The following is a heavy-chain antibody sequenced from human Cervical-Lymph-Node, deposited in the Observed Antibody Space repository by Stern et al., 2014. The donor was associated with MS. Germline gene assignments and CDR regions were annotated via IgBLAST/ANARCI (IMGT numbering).Heavy chain of an antibody. CDR2: INTNTGSQ. Sequence: VQLVQSGSELKKPGASVTVSCKASGYTFTDYGMNWMRQAPGQGLEWMGLINTNTGSQSYAQGFTGRFVFSLETSVSTAYLKISSLKGEDTAVYYCARGAGPEQGRWFDPWGQGTLVIVSS. CDR3: ARGAGPEQGRWFDP. CDR1: GYTFTDYG. J-gene: IGHJ5*02. D-gene: IGHD6-13*01. V-gene: IGHV7-4-1*02.